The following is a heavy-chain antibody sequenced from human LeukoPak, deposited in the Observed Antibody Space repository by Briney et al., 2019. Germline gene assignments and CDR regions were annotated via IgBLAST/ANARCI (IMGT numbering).Heavy chain of an antibody. CDR2: IIYDGGHT. D-gene: IGHD3-22*01. CDR1: GFTFRISA. J-gene: IGHJ4*02. V-gene: IGHV3-23*01. Sequence: GGSLRLSCTASGFTFRISAMSWVPPAPGEGLECVSSIIYDGGHTYYAASVKGRCTISRDTSQNTLYLQMYSLRDQDTPLYYCSKDGLSYDGSTYVYYFHYLGQGTRVTVPS. CDR3: SKDGLSYDGSTYVYYFHY.